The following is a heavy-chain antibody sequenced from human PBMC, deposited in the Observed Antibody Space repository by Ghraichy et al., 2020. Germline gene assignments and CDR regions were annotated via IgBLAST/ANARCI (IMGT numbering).Heavy chain of an antibody. D-gene: IGHD5-18*01. CDR2: ISYDGSNK. Sequence: VAVISYDGSNKYYADSVKGRFTISRDNSKNTLYLQMNSLRAEDTSVYYCARDPGYSYGFVSDGMDV. J-gene: IGHJ6*01. CDR3: ARDPGYSYGFVSDGMDV. V-gene: IGHV3-30-3*01.